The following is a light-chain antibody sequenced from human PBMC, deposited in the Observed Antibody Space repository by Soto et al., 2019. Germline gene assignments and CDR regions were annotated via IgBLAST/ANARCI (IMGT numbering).Light chain of an antibody. J-gene: IGLJ2*01. CDR3: SSYTRSSTVV. Sequence: QSALTQPASVSGSPGQSIAISCTGTSSDVGGYNYVSWYQQHPGKAPKLIIYDVSNRPSGVSNRLSGSKSGNTASLTISGRQAEDEADYYCSSYTRSSTVVFGGGTKVTVL. V-gene: IGLV2-14*03. CDR1: SSDVGGYNY. CDR2: DVS.